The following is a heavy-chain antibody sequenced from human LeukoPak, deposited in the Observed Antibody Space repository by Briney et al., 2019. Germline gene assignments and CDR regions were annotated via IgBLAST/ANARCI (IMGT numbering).Heavy chain of an antibody. J-gene: IGHJ6*02. CDR1: GGTFSSYA. Sequence: GASVKVSCKASGGTFSSYAISWVRQAPGQGLEWMGWINTNTGNPTYAQGFTGRFVFSLDTSVSTAYLQISSLKAEDTAVYYCARDLSRIAVAAHYYYGMDVWGQGTTVTVSS. V-gene: IGHV7-4-1*02. CDR2: INTNTGNP. D-gene: IGHD6-19*01. CDR3: ARDLSRIAVAAHYYYGMDV.